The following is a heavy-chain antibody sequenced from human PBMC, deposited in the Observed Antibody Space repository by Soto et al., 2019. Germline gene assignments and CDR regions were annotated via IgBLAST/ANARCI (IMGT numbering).Heavy chain of an antibody. Sequence: PSETLSLTCTVSGGSISSYYWSWIRQPPGKGLEWIGYIYYSGSTNDNPSPKSRGTITVYAYKNHTPRELISVTSAYTAVDYFSRQITIFDLGSHFECWGQGTLVTVSS. CDR2: IYYSGST. V-gene: IGHV4-59*08. D-gene: IGHD3-3*01. J-gene: IGHJ4*02. CDR3: SRQITIFDLGSHFEC. CDR1: GGSISSYY.